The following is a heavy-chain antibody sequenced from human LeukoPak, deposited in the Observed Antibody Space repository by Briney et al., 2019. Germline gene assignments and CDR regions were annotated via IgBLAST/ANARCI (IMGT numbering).Heavy chain of an antibody. J-gene: IGHJ4*02. CDR3: AQAPSGIQLWLRSN. V-gene: IGHV3-30*18. D-gene: IGHD5-18*01. Sequence: PGGSLRLSCAASGLTISSSGMHWVRQAPGKGLEWVAVISYDGSNKYYADSVKGRFTISRDNSKNTLYLQMNSLRAEDTAVYYCAQAPSGIQLWLRSNWGQGTLVTVSS. CDR1: GLTISSSG. CDR2: ISYDGSNK.